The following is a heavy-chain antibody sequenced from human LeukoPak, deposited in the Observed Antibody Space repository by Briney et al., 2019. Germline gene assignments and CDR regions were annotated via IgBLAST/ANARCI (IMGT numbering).Heavy chain of an antibody. Sequence: GGSLRLSCAASGFTFSSYAMHWVRQAPGKGLEWVAVISYDGSNKYYADSVKGRFTISRDNSKNTLYLQMNSLRAEDTAVCYCARDGPGYHIDYWGQGTLVTVSS. D-gene: IGHD6-13*01. CDR1: GFTFSSYA. J-gene: IGHJ4*02. CDR2: ISYDGSNK. V-gene: IGHV3-30-3*01. CDR3: ARDGPGYHIDY.